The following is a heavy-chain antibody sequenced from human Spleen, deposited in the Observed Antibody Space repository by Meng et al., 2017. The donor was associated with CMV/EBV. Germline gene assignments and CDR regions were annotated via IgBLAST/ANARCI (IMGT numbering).Heavy chain of an antibody. D-gene: IGHD3-9*01. CDR2: IIPIFERT. Sequence: VKVSCKPSGGTFSSYAISWVRQAPGQGLEWMGGIIPIFERTNYAQKFQGRVTIITDESTSTAYMELSSLRSEDTAVYYCARDPNRLDWLGRGGGGYGMDVWGQGTTVTVS. J-gene: IGHJ6*02. CDR3: ARDPNRLDWLGRGGGGYGMDV. V-gene: IGHV1-69*05. CDR1: GGTFSSYA.